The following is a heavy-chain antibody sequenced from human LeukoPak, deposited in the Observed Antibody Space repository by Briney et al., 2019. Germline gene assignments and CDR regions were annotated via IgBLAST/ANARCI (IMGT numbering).Heavy chain of an antibody. J-gene: IGHJ5*02. CDR2: INPSGGST. Sequence: GASVKVSYKASGYTFTSYYMHWVRQAPGQGLEWMGIINPSGGSTSYAQKFQGRVTMTRDMSTSTVYMELSSLRSEDTAVYYCARVYYGDYWFDPWGQGTLVTVSS. D-gene: IGHD4-17*01. CDR3: ARVYYGDYWFDP. CDR1: GYTFTSYY. V-gene: IGHV1-46*01.